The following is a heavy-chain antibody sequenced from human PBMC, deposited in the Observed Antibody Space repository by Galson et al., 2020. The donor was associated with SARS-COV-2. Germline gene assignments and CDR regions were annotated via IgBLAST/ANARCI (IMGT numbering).Heavy chain of an antibody. CDR2: IYYSRSN. Sequence: SETLSLTCTVSGGSIRIYTYYWGWIPQSTGKGLEWIRSIYYSRSNYYTPSRKSRVTISVDTYKNQFSLRLNSVTAAATAVYYWATSPPGGNWYFYYWGQGTLVTVSA. D-gene: IGHD1-1*01. CDR1: GGSIRIYTYY. J-gene: IGHJ4*02. V-gene: IGHV4-39*07. CDR3: ATSPPGGNWYFYY.